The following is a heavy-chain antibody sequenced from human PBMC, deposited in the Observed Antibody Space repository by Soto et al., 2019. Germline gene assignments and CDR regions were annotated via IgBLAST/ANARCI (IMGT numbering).Heavy chain of an antibody. Sequence: GSLIVSWASSAITFGTYWMDWVRQTPGKGLEWVANVNQDGSEKNYVDSVKGRFTIYRDNAKNSLYLQMSSLTAEESALYYCSRSLNAWGQGTLVT. V-gene: IGHV3-7*01. CDR3: SRSLNA. J-gene: IGHJ5*02. CDR2: VNQDGSEK. CDR1: AITFGTYW.